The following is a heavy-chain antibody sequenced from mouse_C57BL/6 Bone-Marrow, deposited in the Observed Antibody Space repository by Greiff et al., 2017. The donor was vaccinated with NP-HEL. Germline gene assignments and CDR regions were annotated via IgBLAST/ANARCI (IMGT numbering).Heavy chain of an antibody. J-gene: IGHJ2*01. CDR2: INPRSGNT. CDR3: ARDIYYGNDY. V-gene: IGHV1-81*01. Sequence: VKQRTGQGLEWIGEINPRSGNTYYNEKFKGKATLTADESSSTAYMELRSLTSEDSAVYFCARDIYYGNDYWGQGTTLTVSS. D-gene: IGHD2-1*01.